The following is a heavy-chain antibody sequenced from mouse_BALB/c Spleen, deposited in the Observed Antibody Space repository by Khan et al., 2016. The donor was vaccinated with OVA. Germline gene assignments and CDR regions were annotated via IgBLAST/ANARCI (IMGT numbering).Heavy chain of an antibody. CDR2: IPPGSGDT. Sequence: QVRLQQSGAELARPGASVKLSCKASGYSFTDYYINWVKQRTGQGLEWIGEIPPGSGDTYYNEKFKGKATLTADKSSSTAYMQLSSLTSEASAVYFCARRNYFGYTFAYWGQGTLVTVSA. J-gene: IGHJ3*01. V-gene: IGHV1-77*01. CDR1: GYSFTDYY. D-gene: IGHD1-2*01. CDR3: ARRNYFGYTFAY.